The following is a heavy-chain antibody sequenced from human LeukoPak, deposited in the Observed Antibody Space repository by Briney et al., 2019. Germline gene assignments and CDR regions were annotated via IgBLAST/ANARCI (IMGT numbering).Heavy chain of an antibody. CDR1: GGSISSGNYY. J-gene: IGHJ4*02. Sequence: SETLSLTCTVSGGSISSGNYYWSWIRQHPGKGLEWIGYISYSGTPYYNPSPKNRVAVSVDTSKNQFSLRLSSVTAADTAMYYCARMTSGSSFDYWGQGTLVTVSS. V-gene: IGHV4-31*03. CDR3: ARMTSGSSFDY. D-gene: IGHD3-10*01. CDR2: ISYSGTP.